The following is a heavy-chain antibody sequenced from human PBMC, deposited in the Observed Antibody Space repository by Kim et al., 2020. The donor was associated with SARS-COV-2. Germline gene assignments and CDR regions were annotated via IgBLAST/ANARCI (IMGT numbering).Heavy chain of an antibody. Sequence: SGPTLVKPTQTLTLTCTFSGFSLSTSGMCVSWIRQPPGKALEWLARIDWDDDKYYSTSLKTRLTISKDTSKNQVVLTMTNMDPVDTATYYCARTSRVGATMGGVDYWGQGTLVTVSS. CDR3: ARTSRVGATMGGVDY. D-gene: IGHD1-26*01. V-gene: IGHV2-70*11. J-gene: IGHJ4*02. CDR2: IDWDDDK. CDR1: GFSLSTSGMC.